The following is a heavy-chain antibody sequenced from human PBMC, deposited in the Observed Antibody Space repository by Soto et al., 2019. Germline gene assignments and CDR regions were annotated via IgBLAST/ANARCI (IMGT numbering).Heavy chain of an antibody. V-gene: IGHV3-21*01. D-gene: IGHD2-2*01. J-gene: IGHJ6*02. CDR3: ARVSCSSTSCYYYYGMDV. Sequence: GGSLRLSCAASGFTFSSYSMNWVRQAPGKGLEWVSSISSSSSYIYYADSVKGRFTISRDNAKNSLYLQVNSLRAEDTAVYYCARVSCSSTSCYYYYGMDVWGQGTTVTVSS. CDR1: GFTFSSYS. CDR2: ISSSSSYI.